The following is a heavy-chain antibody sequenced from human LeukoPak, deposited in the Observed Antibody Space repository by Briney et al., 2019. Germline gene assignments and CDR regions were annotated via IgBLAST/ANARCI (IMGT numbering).Heavy chain of an antibody. V-gene: IGHV4-39*07. CDR1: GGSISSGSYY. D-gene: IGHD1-14*01. CDR2: IYHSGST. CDR3: ARINPENYFDY. J-gene: IGHJ4*02. Sequence: PSETLSLTCTVSGGSISSGSYYWGWIRQPPGKGLEWIGSIYHSGSTYYNPSLKSRVTISVDTSKNQFSLKLSSVTAADTAVYYCARINPENYFDYWGQGTLVTVSS.